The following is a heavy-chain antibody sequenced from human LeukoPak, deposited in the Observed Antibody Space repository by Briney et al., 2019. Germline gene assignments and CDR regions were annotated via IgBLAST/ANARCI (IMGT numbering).Heavy chain of an antibody. J-gene: IGHJ5*02. CDR3: ARGVISSSWYGNWFDP. Sequence: ASVKVSCKASGYTFTSYYMHWVRQAPGQGLEWMGIISPSGGSTSYAQKFQGRVTMTRDTSTSTVYMELSSLRSEDTAVYYCARGVISSSWYGNWFDPWGQGTLVTVSS. CDR2: ISPSGGST. V-gene: IGHV1-46*01. D-gene: IGHD6-13*01. CDR1: GYTFTSYY.